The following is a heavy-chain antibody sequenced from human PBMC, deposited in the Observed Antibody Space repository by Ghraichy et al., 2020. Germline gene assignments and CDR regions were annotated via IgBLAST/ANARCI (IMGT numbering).Heavy chain of an antibody. CDR1: GFTVSNNY. CDR2: LYSGGDT. Sequence: ETLSLTCAASGFTVSNNYMSWVRQAPGKGLEWVSALYSGGDTYYADSVKGRFSISRDNSKNTRYLQMNSLRAEDTAVYYCARAPSGWYFDYWGQGTLVTVSS. J-gene: IGHJ4*02. CDR3: ARAPSGWYFDY. D-gene: IGHD6-19*01. V-gene: IGHV3-66*01.